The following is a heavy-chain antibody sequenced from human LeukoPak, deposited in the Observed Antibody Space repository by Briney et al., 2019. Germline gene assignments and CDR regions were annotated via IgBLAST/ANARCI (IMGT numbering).Heavy chain of an antibody. CDR3: AREGGGNSVIAAAGTRWFDP. V-gene: IGHV1-18*01. CDR2: ISAYNGNT. Sequence: ASVKVSCKASGYTFTSYGISWVRQAPGQGLEWMGWISAYNGNTNYAQKLQGRVTMTADTSTSTAYMELSSLRSEDTAVYYCAREGGGNSVIAAAGTRWFDPWGQGTLVTVSS. J-gene: IGHJ5*02. CDR1: GYTFTSYG. D-gene: IGHD6-13*01.